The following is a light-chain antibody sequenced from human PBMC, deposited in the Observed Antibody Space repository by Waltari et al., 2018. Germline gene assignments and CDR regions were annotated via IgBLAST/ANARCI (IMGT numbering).Light chain of an antibody. V-gene: IGLV1-40*01. J-gene: IGLJ3*02. Sequence: QSVLTQPPSVSGAPGQRVTISCTGSSSNLGAGYDVHWYQHFPGAGPKLILYSCTPRPSGVPGRFAGSKSGSSASLAVTGLQADDEADYYCQSYDRSLSGSVFGGGTKLTVL. CDR1: SSNLGAGYD. CDR3: QSYDRSLSGSV. CDR2: SCT.